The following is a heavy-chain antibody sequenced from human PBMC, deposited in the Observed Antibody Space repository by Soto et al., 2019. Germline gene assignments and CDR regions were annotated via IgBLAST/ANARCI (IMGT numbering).Heavy chain of an antibody. D-gene: IGHD3-22*01. CDR2: ISAYNGNT. Sequence: ASVKVSCKASGYTFTSYGISWVRQAPGQGLEWMGWISAYNGNTNYAQKLQGRVTMTTDTSTSTVYMELSSLRSEDTAVYYCARGPVGGYYDSSGYLTNFDYWGQGTLVTVSS. CDR1: GYTFTSYG. V-gene: IGHV1-18*01. CDR3: ARGPVGGYYDSSGYLTNFDY. J-gene: IGHJ4*02.